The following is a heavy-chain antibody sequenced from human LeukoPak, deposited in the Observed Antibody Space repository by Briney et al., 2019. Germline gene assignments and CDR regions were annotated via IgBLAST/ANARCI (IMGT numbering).Heavy chain of an antibody. V-gene: IGHV3-30-3*01. D-gene: IGHD3-22*01. CDR1: GFTFRNYA. CDR2: LSYDGSNK. Sequence: GRSLRLSYAASGFTFRNYAMHWVRQAPGKGLEWVAVLSYDGSNKYYADSVKGRFTISRDNSKNTLYLQMNGLRAEDTAVYYCATHYYESSGYYSPDYWGQGTLVTVSS. CDR3: ATHYYESSGYYSPDY. J-gene: IGHJ4*02.